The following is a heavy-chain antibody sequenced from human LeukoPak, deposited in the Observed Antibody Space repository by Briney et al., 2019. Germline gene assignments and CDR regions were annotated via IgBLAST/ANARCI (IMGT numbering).Heavy chain of an antibody. V-gene: IGHV1-8*03. Sequence: ASVKVSCKTSGYTFSDYDINWVRQAPGQGLEWTGWMSPNSRNTGYAQNFQGRITITWNTSISTAYMELSTLRSEDTAVYYCAREYLYYMDVWGKGTTVTVSS. CDR2: MSPNSRNT. J-gene: IGHJ6*03. D-gene: IGHD2/OR15-2a*01. CDR3: AREYLYYMDV. CDR1: GYTFSDYD.